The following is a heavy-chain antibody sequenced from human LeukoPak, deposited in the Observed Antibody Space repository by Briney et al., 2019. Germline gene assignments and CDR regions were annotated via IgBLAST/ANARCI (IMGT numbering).Heavy chain of an antibody. CDR3: AKANIVSTIGWYFDL. CDR2: ITAIGSTT. J-gene: IGHJ2*01. Sequence: GSLRLSCAASGFTLTTYTIGWVRQVPGKGLEWVSLITAIGSTTYYADSVKGRFTISRDSSTSTLYLQMNTLRAEDTAVYYCAKANIVSTIGWYFDLWGRGTLVTVSS. V-gene: IGHV3-23*01. D-gene: IGHD5/OR15-5a*01. CDR1: GFTLTTYT.